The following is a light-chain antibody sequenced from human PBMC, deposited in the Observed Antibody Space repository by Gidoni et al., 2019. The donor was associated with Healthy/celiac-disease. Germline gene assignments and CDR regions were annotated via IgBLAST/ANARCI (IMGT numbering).Light chain of an antibody. CDR3: MQARQTPVT. J-gene: IGKJ5*01. CDR1: QSLLHSNGYNY. CDR2: LGS. Sequence: DIVMTQSPLSLPVTPGEPASSSCRSSQSLLHSNGYNYLDWYLQKPGQSPQLLIYLGSTRASGVPDRFSGSGSGTDFTLKISRVEAEDVGVYYCMQARQTPVTFGQGTRLEIK. V-gene: IGKV2-28*01.